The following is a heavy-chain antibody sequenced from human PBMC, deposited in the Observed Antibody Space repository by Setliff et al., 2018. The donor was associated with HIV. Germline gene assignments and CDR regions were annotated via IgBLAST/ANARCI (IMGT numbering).Heavy chain of an antibody. D-gene: IGHD1-7*01. CDR3: ARHRGMIGTTWYNHYMDV. CDR2: VYYSGYT. CDR1: GGSISSSGPGYY. V-gene: IGHV4-39*07. J-gene: IGHJ6*03. Sequence: SETLSLTCTVSGGSISSSGPGYYWGWVRQPPGGGLEWIGSVYYSGYTYYNPSLRSRVTISLDTSKNQFSLKMSSVTAADTAVYYCARHRGMIGTTWYNHYMDVWGKGATVTVSS.